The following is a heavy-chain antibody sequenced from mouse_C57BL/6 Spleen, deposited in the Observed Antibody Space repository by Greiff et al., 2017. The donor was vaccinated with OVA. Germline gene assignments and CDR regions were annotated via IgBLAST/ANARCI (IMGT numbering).Heavy chain of an antibody. Sequence: QVQLKQSGAELVKPGASVKLSCKASGYTFTEYTIHWVKQRSGQGLEWIGWFYPGSGSIKYNEKFKDKATLTADKSSSTVYMELSRLTSEDSAVYFCARHEDPSPSSYVGYFDYWGQGTTLTVSS. CDR1: GYTFTEYT. V-gene: IGHV1-62-2*01. CDR2: FYPGSGSI. D-gene: IGHD1-1*01. CDR3: ARHEDPSPSSYVGYFDY. J-gene: IGHJ2*01.